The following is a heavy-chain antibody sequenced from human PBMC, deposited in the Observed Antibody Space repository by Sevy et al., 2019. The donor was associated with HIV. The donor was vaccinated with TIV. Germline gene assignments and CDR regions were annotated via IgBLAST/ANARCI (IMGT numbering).Heavy chain of an antibody. J-gene: IGHJ4*02. V-gene: IGHV4-59*01. CDR3: GRVGFNWNDVDY. D-gene: IGHD1-20*01. CDR2: TYYSRTT. Sequence: SETLSLTCSVSGGSMNIYYWSWLRQPPGKKLEWIGFTYYSRTTNYNPSLKSRVTISIDTSKNQFSLKLSSVTAADTAVYYCGRVGFNWNDVDYWGQGILVTVSS. CDR1: GGSMNIYY.